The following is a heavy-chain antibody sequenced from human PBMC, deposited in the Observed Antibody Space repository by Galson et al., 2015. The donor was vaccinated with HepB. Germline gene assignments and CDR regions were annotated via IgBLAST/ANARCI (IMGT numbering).Heavy chain of an antibody. V-gene: IGHV3-23*01. CDR2: ISGNGGST. D-gene: IGHD3-22*01. CDR1: GFTFSSYA. J-gene: IGHJ4*02. CDR3: ATGRVPGYYYH. Sequence: SLRLSCAASGFTFSSYAMSWVRQAPGKGLEWVSAISGNGGSTYYADSVKGRFTISRDNAKNTLYLQMNSLRAEDTAVYYCATGRVPGYYYHRGQGTLVTVSS.